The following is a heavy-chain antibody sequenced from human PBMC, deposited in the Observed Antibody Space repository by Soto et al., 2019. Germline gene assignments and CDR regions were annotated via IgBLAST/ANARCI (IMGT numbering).Heavy chain of an antibody. V-gene: IGHV4-39*01. D-gene: IGHD6-13*01. CDR2: IYYSGST. J-gene: IGHJ1*01. CDR1: GGSISNNNYY. CDR3: ARLPAPGTPEYFQH. Sequence: SETLSLTCTVSGGSISNNNYYWGWIRQPPGKGLEWIGSIYYSGSTYYNPSLKSRVTISVDTSKNQFSLKLSSVTAADTAVYYSARLPAPGTPEYFQHWGQGTLVTVSS.